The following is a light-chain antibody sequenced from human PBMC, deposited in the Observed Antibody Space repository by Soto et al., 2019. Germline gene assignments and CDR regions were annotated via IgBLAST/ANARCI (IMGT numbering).Light chain of an antibody. Sequence: QSVLTQPASVSGSPGQSITISCTGTSSDVGAYNYVSWYQQYPGKAPKLMIYEVSNRPSGVSNRFSGSKSGNTASLTISGLQAEDEADYYCSSYTTSSTVLFGGGTKVTVL. CDR1: SSDVGAYNY. J-gene: IGLJ2*01. V-gene: IGLV2-14*01. CDR2: EVS. CDR3: SSYTTSSTVL.